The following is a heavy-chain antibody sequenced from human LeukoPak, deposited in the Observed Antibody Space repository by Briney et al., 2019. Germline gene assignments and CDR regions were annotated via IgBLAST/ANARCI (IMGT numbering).Heavy chain of an antibody. V-gene: IGHV5-51*01. Sequence: PGESLKISCKGSGYRFTSYWIGWVRQMPGKGLGWMGIIYPGYSDTRYSPSFQGHVTISADKSISTAYLQWSSLKASDTAMYYCASYFVDTAMLLYWGQGTPVTVSS. CDR3: ASYFVDTAMLLY. J-gene: IGHJ4*02. CDR1: GYRFTSYW. CDR2: IYPGYSDT. D-gene: IGHD5-18*01.